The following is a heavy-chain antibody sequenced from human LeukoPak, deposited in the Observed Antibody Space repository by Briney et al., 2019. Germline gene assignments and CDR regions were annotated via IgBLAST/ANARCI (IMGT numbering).Heavy chain of an antibody. V-gene: IGHV3-7*05. CDR1: GFTFSSTW. D-gene: IGHD5-12*01. J-gene: IGHJ4*02. Sequence: RSGGSLRLSCEASGFTFSSTWMSWVRQPPGKGLEWVAHIKQDASEIYYVDSVKGRFTISRDNSKNTLYLQMNSLGAEDTAVYYCAKNYGPIVATVTSDYWGQGTLVTVSS. CDR3: AKNYGPIVATVTSDY. CDR2: IKQDASEI.